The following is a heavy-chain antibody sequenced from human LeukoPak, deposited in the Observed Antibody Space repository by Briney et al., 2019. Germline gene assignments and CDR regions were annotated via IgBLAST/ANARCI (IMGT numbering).Heavy chain of an antibody. J-gene: IGHJ3*02. CDR3: ARGSRGLLRSAFDI. CDR1: GFTVSSNY. CDR2: ISSGSGP. D-gene: IGHD2/OR15-2a*01. V-gene: IGHV3-53*01. Sequence: SGGSLRLSCAASGFTVSSNYMSWVRQAPGKGLEWVSLISSGSGPYYADSVQGRFTLSRDNSRNTLYLQMNSLRADDTAVYYCARGSRGLLRSAFDIWGPGTLVTVSS.